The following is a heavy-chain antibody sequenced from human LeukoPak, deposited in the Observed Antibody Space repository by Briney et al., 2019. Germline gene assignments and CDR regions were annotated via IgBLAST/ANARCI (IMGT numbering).Heavy chain of an antibody. J-gene: IGHJ4*02. D-gene: IGHD3-3*01. CDR1: GFTFTSYA. CDR2: ISYDRLNK. CDR3: AKGGQNYDFWRFDY. Sequence: PGGSLRLSCVASGFTFTSYAIHWVRQAPGKGPEWVALISYDRLNKYFAGSVKGRVTISRDNSKNTMYMQMNSLRVEDTAVYYCAKGGQNYDFWRFDYWGQGSLVTVSS. V-gene: IGHV3-30-3*02.